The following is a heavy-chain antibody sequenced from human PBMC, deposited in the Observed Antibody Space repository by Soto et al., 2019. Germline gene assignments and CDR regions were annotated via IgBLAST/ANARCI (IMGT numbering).Heavy chain of an antibody. V-gene: IGHV3-30*03. CDR3: ARDGWGSNWYFDL. D-gene: IGHD3-16*01. CDR2: ISYDGKQT. Sequence: GGSLRLSCGAPGVTFKDYGMHWVRQAPGKGLEWVAVISYDGKQTYYADSVKGRFTISKDKSKRTLFLQMNCLRVDDTAVYYCARDGWGSNWYFDLWGRGTLVTVSS. CDR1: GVTFKDYG. J-gene: IGHJ2*01.